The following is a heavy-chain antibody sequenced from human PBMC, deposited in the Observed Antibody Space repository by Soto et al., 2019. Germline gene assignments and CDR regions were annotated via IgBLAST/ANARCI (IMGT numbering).Heavy chain of an antibody. Sequence: EVQLVESGGGLVQPGRSLRLSCAASGFTFDDYAMHWVRQAPGKGLEWVSGISWNSGSIGYADSVKGRFTIFRDNAKKALYLQMNSLRAEDTALYYCARGYRGDGSGSTFDFWGQGTLVTVSS. CDR1: GFTFDDYA. J-gene: IGHJ4*02. CDR3: ARGYRGDGSGSTFDF. D-gene: IGHD3-10*01. V-gene: IGHV3-9*01. CDR2: ISWNSGSI.